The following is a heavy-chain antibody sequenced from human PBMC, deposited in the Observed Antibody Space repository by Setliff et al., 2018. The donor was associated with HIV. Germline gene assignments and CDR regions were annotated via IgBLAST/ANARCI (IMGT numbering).Heavy chain of an antibody. CDR2: INQDGNKK. V-gene: IGHV3-7*03. D-gene: IGHD2-8*01. J-gene: IGHJ5*02. CDR1: GFVFSDFW. Sequence: GGSLRLSCAASGFVFSDFWMSWARQAPGKGLEWVANINQDGNKKYYVGSVQGRFTISRDNAKNSLFLQMNSLRVDDTAVYYCAALSLRTNSVYGIISTRFDPWGQGTLVTVSS. CDR3: AALSLRTNSVYGIISTRFDP.